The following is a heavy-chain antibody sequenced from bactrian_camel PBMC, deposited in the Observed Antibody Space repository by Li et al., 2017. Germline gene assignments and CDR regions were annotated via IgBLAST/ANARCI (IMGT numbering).Heavy chain of an antibody. CDR1: GYKYNDYC. CDR2: IGPDGATT. Sequence: HVQLVESGGGSVQVGGSLRLSCEASGYKYNDYCMGWFRQAPGKEREGIAAIGPDGATTSYADSVRGRFTISKDNAKTTLYLEMNSLKPEDTAMYYCAAERGPSSHQTDYAVFRGCYLVITMARTTGAKEPRSPSP. D-gene: IGHD4*01. V-gene: IGHV3S1*01. J-gene: IGHJ7*01.